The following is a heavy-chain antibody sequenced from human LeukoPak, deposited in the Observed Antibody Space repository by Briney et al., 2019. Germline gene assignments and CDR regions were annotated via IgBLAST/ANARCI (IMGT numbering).Heavy chain of an antibody. V-gene: IGHV4-4*07. CDR2: IYTSGGT. CDR1: GGSISTYY. CDR3: ARGDIQLWLDGMDV. J-gene: IGHJ6*02. Sequence: SETLSLTCTVSGGSISTYYWSWIRQPAGKGLEWIGRIYTSGGTNYNPSLKSRVTMSVDTSKNQFSLKLSSVTAADTAVYYCARGDIQLWLDGMDVWGQGTTVTVSS. D-gene: IGHD5-18*01.